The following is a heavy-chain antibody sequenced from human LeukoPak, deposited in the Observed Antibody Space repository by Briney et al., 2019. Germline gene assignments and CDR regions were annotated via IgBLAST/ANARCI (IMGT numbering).Heavy chain of an antibody. Sequence: GGSLRLSCAAYGFTFSSYGMHLVRQAPGKGLEWVAVISYDGSNKYYADSVKGRFTISRDNSKNTLYLQMNSLRAEDTAVYYCAKAYYGDYENYFDYWGQGTLVTVSS. CDR3: AKAYYGDYENYFDY. CDR2: ISYDGSNK. D-gene: IGHD4-17*01. J-gene: IGHJ4*02. CDR1: GFTFSSYG. V-gene: IGHV3-30*18.